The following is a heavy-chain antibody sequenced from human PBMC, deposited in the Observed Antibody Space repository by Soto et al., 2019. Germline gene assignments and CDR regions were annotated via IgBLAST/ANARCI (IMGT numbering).Heavy chain of an antibody. J-gene: IGHJ6*02. CDR1: GXTFSSYG. V-gene: IGHV3-30*18. Sequence: GSLRLCCAASGXTFSSYGMHWVRQAPGKGLEWVAVISYDGSNKYYAEAVKGRFTSSRYNSKNTLYLQMNSLRDEDTAVYYCAKDNQNSSGWIGGGMDVWGQGTTGTVSS. CDR3: AKDNQNSSGWIGGGMDV. D-gene: IGHD6-19*01. CDR2: ISYDGSNK.